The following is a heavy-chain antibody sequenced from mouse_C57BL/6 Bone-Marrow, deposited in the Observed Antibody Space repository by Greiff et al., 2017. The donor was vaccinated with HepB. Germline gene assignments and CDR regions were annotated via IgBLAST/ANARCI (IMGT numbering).Heavy chain of an antibody. CDR3: AREMPFITTVVVDY. CDR2: IDPSDSYT. Sequence: QVQLQQPGAELVMPGASVKLSCKASGYTFTSYWMHWVKQRPGQGLEWIGEIDPSDSYTNYNQKFKGKSTLTVDKSSSTAYMQLSSLTSEDSAVYYCAREMPFITTVVVDYWGLGTTLTVSS. J-gene: IGHJ2*01. CDR1: GYTFTSYW. V-gene: IGHV1-69*01. D-gene: IGHD1-1*01.